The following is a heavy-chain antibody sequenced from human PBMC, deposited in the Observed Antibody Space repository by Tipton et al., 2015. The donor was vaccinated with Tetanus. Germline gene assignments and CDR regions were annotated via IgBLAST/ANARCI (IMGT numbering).Heavy chain of an antibody. D-gene: IGHD1-26*01. V-gene: IGHV3-74*01. CDR2: ISYDGSSI. J-gene: IGHJ4*02. Sequence: LSCVASGFIVSSHYMSWVRQAPGKKLMWVARISYDGSSISYADSVKGRFTISRDNPKNTLYLQMNGLRGDDTVLYFCVRVIYSGSFYFDSWGQGTRVTVSS. CDR1: GFIVSSHY. CDR3: VRVIYSGSFYFDS.